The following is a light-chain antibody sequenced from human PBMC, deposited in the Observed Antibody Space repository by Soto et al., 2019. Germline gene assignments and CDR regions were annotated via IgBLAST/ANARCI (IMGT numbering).Light chain of an antibody. Sequence: QSALTQPASVSGSPGQSITISCTGTSSDVGGYNYVSWYQHHPGKAPKLMIYEVSNRPSGVSNRFSGSKSSNTASLTISGLQAEDEADYYCSSYTGSSTPVFGGGTKVTVL. CDR1: SSDVGGYNY. CDR3: SSYTGSSTPV. V-gene: IGLV2-14*01. J-gene: IGLJ3*02. CDR2: EVS.